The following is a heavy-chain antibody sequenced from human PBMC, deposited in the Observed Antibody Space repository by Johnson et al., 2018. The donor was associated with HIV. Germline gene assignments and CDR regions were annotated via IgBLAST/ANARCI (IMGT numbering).Heavy chain of an antibody. CDR2: IKQDGSEN. Sequence: MQLVESGGGLVQPGGSLRLSCAASGFTFRSYWMSWVRQAPGSGLEWVANIKQDGSENYYVDSVKGRFTISRDNAKNSLYLQMNSLRAEDTAVYYCARDRGAARDAFDIWGQGTMVTISS. V-gene: IGHV3-7*05. J-gene: IGHJ3*02. CDR1: GFTFRSYW. D-gene: IGHD6-6*01. CDR3: ARDRGAARDAFDI.